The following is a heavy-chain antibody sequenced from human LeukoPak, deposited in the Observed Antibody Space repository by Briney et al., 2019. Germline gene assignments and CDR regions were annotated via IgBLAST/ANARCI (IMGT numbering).Heavy chain of an antibody. CDR1: GFTFSSYW. D-gene: IGHD3-22*01. Sequence: GGSLRLSCAASGFTFSSYWMNWVRQAPGKGLEWVANIKPDGGETYYVDSVKGRFTISRDNAKSSLYLQMNSLRVEDTAVYYCAKDGGNYYDSGGSYLMRSYMDVWGKGTTVTVSS. CDR3: AKDGGNYYDSGGSYLMRSYMDV. CDR2: IKPDGGET. J-gene: IGHJ6*03. V-gene: IGHV3-7*01.